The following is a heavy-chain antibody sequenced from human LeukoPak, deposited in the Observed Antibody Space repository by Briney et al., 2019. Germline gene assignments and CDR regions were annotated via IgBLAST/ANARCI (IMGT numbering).Heavy chain of an antibody. J-gene: IGHJ4*02. CDR2: ISAYNGNT. V-gene: IGHV1-18*01. D-gene: IGHD5-24*01. CDR3: ARALGEAHERGGYKFDY. CDR1: GYTFTSYG. Sequence: ASVKVSCKASGYTFTSYGISWVRQAPGQGLEWMGWISAYNGNTNYAQKLQGRATMTTDTSTSTAYMELRSLRSDDTAVYYCARALGEAHERGGYKFDYWGQGTLVTVSS.